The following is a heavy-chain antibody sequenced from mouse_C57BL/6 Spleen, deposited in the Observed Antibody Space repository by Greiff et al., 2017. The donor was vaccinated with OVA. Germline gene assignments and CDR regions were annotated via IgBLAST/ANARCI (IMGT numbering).Heavy chain of an antibody. Sequence: VQLKQPGAELVMPGASVKLSCKASGYTFTSYWMHWVKQRPGQGLEWIGEIDPSDSYTNYNQKFKGKSTLTVDKSSSTAYMQLSSLTSEDSAVYYCARGGDSNYDYWGQGTTLTVSS. J-gene: IGHJ2*01. D-gene: IGHD2-5*01. CDR2: IDPSDSYT. CDR1: GYTFTSYW. V-gene: IGHV1-69*01. CDR3: ARGGDSNYDY.